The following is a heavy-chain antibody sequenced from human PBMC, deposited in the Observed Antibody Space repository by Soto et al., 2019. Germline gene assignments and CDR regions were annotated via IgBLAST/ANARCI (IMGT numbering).Heavy chain of an antibody. CDR1: GGTFISYA. D-gene: IGHD2-2*01. CDR3: ARYVPAAGFHYYYYYGMDV. Sequence: SVKLSFKASGGTFISYAISWVRQAPGQGLEWMGGIIPIFGTANYAQKFQGRVTITADKSTSTAYMELSSLRSEDTAVYYCARYVPAAGFHYYYYYGMDVWGQGTTVTVSS. J-gene: IGHJ6*02. V-gene: IGHV1-69*06. CDR2: IIPIFGTA.